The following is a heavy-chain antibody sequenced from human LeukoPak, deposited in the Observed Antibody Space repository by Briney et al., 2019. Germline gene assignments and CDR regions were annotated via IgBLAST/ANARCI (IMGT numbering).Heavy chain of an antibody. V-gene: IGHV3-74*01. CDR2: VHGDGYSI. J-gene: IGHJ4*02. CDR3: ARAQVGAPTDF. Sequence: GGSLRLSCAASGFPFSSYAMYWVPQAPGKGLVWVARVHGDGYSISYADSVRGRFTISRDNAKDTLYLHMNSLRPEDTAVYYCARAQVGAPTDFWGQGTLVTVSS. D-gene: IGHD1-26*01. CDR1: GFPFSSYA.